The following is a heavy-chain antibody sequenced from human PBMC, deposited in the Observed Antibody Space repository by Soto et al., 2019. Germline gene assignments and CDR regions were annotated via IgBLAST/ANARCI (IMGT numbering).Heavy chain of an antibody. J-gene: IGHJ4*02. V-gene: IGHV4-31*03. Sequence: TSETLSLTCTVSGGSISSGGYYWSWIRQHPGKGLKWIGYIYYSGSTYYNPSLKSRVTISVDTSKNQFSLKLSSVTAADTAVYYCARDLYGDFKFDYWGQGTRVTVSS. CDR3: ARDLYGDFKFDY. CDR1: GGSISSGGYY. D-gene: IGHD4-17*01. CDR2: IYYSGST.